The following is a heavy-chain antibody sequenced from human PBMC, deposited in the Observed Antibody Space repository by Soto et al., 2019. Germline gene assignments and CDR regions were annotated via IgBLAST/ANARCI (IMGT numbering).Heavy chain of an antibody. Sequence: RVPRKVAGGKCASYGGTWVRQMPGKGLECLGRIEPRDSYTNYSPSFQGHVTISVDKSINTAYLQWNSLKASDTAIYYCARVGATTLHYFDSWGQGTLVTVSS. V-gene: IGHV5-10-1*01. CDR1: GGKCASYG. J-gene: IGHJ4*02. CDR3: ARVGATTLHYFDS. D-gene: IGHD1-26*01. CDR2: IEPRDSYT.